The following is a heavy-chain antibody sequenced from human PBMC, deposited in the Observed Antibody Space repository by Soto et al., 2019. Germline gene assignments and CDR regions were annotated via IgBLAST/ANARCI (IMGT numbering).Heavy chain of an antibody. J-gene: IGHJ3*02. CDR2: IYYSGST. Sequence: SETLSLTCTVSGGSISSYYWSWIRQPPGKGLEWIGYIYYSGSTNYNPSLKSRVTISVDTSKNQFSLKLSSVTAADTAVYYCARATRSNIKTRITMVRGVTSDAFDIWGQGTMVTVSS. D-gene: IGHD3-10*01. CDR1: GGSISSYY. V-gene: IGHV4-59*01. CDR3: ARATRSNIKTRITMVRGVTSDAFDI.